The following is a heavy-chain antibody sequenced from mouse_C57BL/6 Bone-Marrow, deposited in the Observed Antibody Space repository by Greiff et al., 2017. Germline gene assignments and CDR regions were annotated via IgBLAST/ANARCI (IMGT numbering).Heavy chain of an antibody. Sequence: VQLQQPGAELVMPGASVKLSCKASGYTFTSYWMHWVKQRPGQGLEWIGEIDPSDSYTNYNQKFKGKSTLTVDKSSSTAYMQLSSLTSEDSAVYYCARLDAYLPFYAMDYWGQGTSVTVSS. V-gene: IGHV1-69*01. D-gene: IGHD2-1*01. CDR3: ARLDAYLPFYAMDY. CDR2: IDPSDSYT. CDR1: GYTFTSYW. J-gene: IGHJ4*01.